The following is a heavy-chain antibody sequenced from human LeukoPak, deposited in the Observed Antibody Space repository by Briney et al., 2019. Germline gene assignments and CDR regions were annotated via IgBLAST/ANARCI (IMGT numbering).Heavy chain of an antibody. D-gene: IGHD3-16*02. CDR1: GYSISSGYY. CDR2: IYHSGST. CDR3: ARVGGSYDYVWGSYRHNLDY. Sequence: PSETLSLTCTVSGYSISSGYYWGWIRQPPGKGLEWIGSIYHSGSTYYNPSLKSRVTISVDTSKNQFSLKLSSVTAADTAVYYCARVGGSYDYVWGSYRHNLDYWGQGTLVTVSS. V-gene: IGHV4-38-2*02. J-gene: IGHJ4*02.